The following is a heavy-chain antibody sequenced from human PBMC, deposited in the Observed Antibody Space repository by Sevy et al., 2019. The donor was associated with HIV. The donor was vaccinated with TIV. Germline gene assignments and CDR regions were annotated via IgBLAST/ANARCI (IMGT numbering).Heavy chain of an antibody. CDR1: GFTPSTYG. CDR3: AKTFAIFGVLMSPDFDP. CDR2: IWYDGSYK. Sequence: GGSLRLSCAASGFTPSTYGMHWVRQAPGKGLEWVAVIWYDGSYKYYADSVKGRFTISRDNTKSTLYLQMNSLRAEDTALYYCAKTFAIFGVLMSPDFDPWGQGTLVTVSS. V-gene: IGHV3-33*06. D-gene: IGHD3-3*01. J-gene: IGHJ5*02.